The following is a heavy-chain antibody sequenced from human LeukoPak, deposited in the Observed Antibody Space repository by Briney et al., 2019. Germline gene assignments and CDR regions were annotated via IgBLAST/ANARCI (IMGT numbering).Heavy chain of an antibody. CDR3: ARGRPHWFEP. Sequence: ASVKVSCKASGYTFTAYYIHWVRQAPGQGLEWMGWINPNSGVTNYEEKFQGRVTMTRDTSISTAYMEVSRLTSDDTAVYYCARGRPHWFEPWGQGTLVTVSS. CDR2: INPNSGVT. CDR1: GYTFTAYY. V-gene: IGHV1-2*02. J-gene: IGHJ5*02.